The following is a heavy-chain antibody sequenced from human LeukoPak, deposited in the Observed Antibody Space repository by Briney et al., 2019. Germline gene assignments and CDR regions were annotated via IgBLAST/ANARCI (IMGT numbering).Heavy chain of an antibody. CDR3: ARAPYDSSGYYYLPFDY. V-gene: IGHV4-38-2*02. CDR2: IYHSGST. J-gene: IGHJ4*02. CDR1: GYSISSGYY. Sequence: PSETLSLTCTVSGYSISSGYYWGWIRQPPGKGLEWIGSIYHSGSTYYNPSLKSRVTISVDTSKNQFSLKLSSVTAADTAVYYCARAPYDSSGYYYLPFDYWGQGTLVTVSS. D-gene: IGHD3-22*01.